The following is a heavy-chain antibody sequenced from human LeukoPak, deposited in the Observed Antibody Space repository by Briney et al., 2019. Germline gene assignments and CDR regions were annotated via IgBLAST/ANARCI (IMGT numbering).Heavy chain of an antibody. Sequence: SETLSLTCAVYGGSFRGYYWSWIRQPPGKALEWIGEINHSGSTNHNPSLKSRVTISIDTSKNQFSLKLRSVTAADTAVYYCARRYYYDSSGYYFDFWGQGTLVTVSS. CDR3: ARRYYYDSSGYYFDF. J-gene: IGHJ4*02. CDR1: GGSFRGYY. V-gene: IGHV4-34*01. D-gene: IGHD3-22*01. CDR2: INHSGST.